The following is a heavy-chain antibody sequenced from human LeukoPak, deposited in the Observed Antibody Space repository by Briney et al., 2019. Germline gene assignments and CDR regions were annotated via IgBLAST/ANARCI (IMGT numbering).Heavy chain of an antibody. V-gene: IGHV4-59*01. CDR3: ARASGAFDY. J-gene: IGHJ4*02. CDR1: GGSISSSY. CDR2: IYYSGIT. Sequence: SETLSLTCTVSGGSISSSYWSWIRQPPRKGLEWIGYIYYSGITNYNPSPKSRVTISLDTSKNQFSLKLNSVTAADTAVYYCARASGAFDYWGQGALVTVSS.